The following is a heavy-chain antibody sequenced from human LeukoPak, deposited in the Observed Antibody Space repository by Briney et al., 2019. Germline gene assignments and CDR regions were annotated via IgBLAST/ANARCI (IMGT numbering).Heavy chain of an antibody. J-gene: IGHJ4*02. Sequence: GGSLRLSCAASGFTFSSYGMHWVRQAPGKGLEWVAVIWYDGSNKYYADSVKGRFTISRDNSKNTLYLQMNSLRAEDTAVYYCVGEGIAAAGTYLDYWGQGTLVTVSS. CDR3: VGEGIAAAGTYLDY. CDR2: IWYDGSNK. CDR1: GFTFSSYG. V-gene: IGHV3-33*01. D-gene: IGHD6-13*01.